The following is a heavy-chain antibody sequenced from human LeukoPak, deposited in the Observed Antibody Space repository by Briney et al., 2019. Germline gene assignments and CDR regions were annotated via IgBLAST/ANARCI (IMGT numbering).Heavy chain of an antibody. D-gene: IGHD6-13*01. CDR3: ARERGQQVRFDP. Sequence: ASVKVSCKASGYTFTDYDMHWVRQAPGQGLEWMGWINPNNGGTNCAQKFQGRVTMTRDTSISTAYMELSRLRSDDTAVYYCARERGQQVRFDPWGQGTLVTVSS. J-gene: IGHJ5*02. CDR2: INPNNGGT. V-gene: IGHV1-2*02. CDR1: GYTFTDYD.